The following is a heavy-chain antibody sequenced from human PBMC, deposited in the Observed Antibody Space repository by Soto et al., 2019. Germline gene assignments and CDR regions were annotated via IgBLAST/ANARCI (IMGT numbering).Heavy chain of an antibody. CDR3: ARGRRSYDSSGYPSFDY. V-gene: IGHV1-69*01. Sequence: QVQLVQSGAEVKKPGSSVKVSCKASGGTFSSYAISWVRQAPGQGLEWMGGIIPIFGTANYAQKFQGRVTITADESTSTAYMELSSLRSEDTAVYYCARGRRSYDSSGYPSFDYWGQGTLVTVSS. D-gene: IGHD3-22*01. J-gene: IGHJ4*02. CDR1: GGTFSSYA. CDR2: IIPIFGTA.